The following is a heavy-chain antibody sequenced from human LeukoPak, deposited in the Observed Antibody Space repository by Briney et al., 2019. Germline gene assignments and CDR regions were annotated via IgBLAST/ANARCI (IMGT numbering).Heavy chain of an antibody. CDR1: GYSLTSYG. Sequence: ASVEVSCKASGYSLTSYGISWVRQAPGQGLEWMGWISGYNGNTNYAQRLQGRVTMTTDTSTSTAYMELRSLSSDDTAVYYCARDRPYYYDSSAYYPDFWGQGTLVTVSS. CDR3: ARDRPYYYDSSAYYPDF. CDR2: ISGYNGNT. V-gene: IGHV1-18*01. J-gene: IGHJ4*02. D-gene: IGHD3-22*01.